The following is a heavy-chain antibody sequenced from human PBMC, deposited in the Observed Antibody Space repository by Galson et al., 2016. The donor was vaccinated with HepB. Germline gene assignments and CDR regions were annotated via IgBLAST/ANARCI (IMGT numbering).Heavy chain of an antibody. Sequence: SLRLSCAASGFTFSNYGMTWVRQAPGKGLEVVSSISRSGDSTDYADSVKGRLTISRDNSKNTLSLQMNRLTADDTAIYYCVQGSTAPAVWGKGTTVTVSS. D-gene: IGHD1-26*01. CDR3: VQGSTAPAV. CDR2: ISRSGDST. V-gene: IGHV3-23*01. J-gene: IGHJ6*04. CDR1: GFTFSNYG.